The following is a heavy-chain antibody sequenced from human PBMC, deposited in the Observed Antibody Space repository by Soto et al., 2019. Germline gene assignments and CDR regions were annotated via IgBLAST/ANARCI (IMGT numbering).Heavy chain of an antibody. J-gene: IGHJ4*02. CDR2: ISGSGGST. Sequence: GGSLRLSCAASGFTFSSYAMSWVRQAPGKGLEWVSAISGSGGSTYYADSMKGRFTISRDNSKNTLYLQMNSLRAEDTAVYYCAKGSRNDFWSGYYFDYWGQGTLVTVSS. V-gene: IGHV3-23*01. CDR1: GFTFSSYA. CDR3: AKGSRNDFWSGYYFDY. D-gene: IGHD3-3*01.